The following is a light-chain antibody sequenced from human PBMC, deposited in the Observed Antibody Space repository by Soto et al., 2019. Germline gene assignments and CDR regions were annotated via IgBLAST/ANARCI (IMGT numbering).Light chain of an antibody. Sequence: EIVLTQSPATLSLSPGERATLSCRASQSVSSYLAWYQQKPGQAPRLLIYDASNRATGITARFSGSGSGTDFTLTISSLEPEDFAVYYCQQRRIWPLTFGGGTKVEIK. J-gene: IGKJ4*01. CDR2: DAS. V-gene: IGKV3-11*01. CDR1: QSVSSY. CDR3: QQRRIWPLT.